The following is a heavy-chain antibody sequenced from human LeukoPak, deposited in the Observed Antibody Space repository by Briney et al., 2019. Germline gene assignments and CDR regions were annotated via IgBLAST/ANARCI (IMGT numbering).Heavy chain of an antibody. CDR3: ARDNWLGLPIDY. CDR1: GGSISSGDYY. D-gene: IGHD6-19*01. J-gene: IGHJ4*02. Sequence: SETLSLTCTVSGGSISSGDYYWSWIRQPPGKGLEWIGYIYYSGSTYYNPSLKSRVTISVDTSKNQFSLKLSSVTAADTAVYYCARDNWLGLPIDYWGQGTLVTVSS. V-gene: IGHV4-30-4*01. CDR2: IYYSGST.